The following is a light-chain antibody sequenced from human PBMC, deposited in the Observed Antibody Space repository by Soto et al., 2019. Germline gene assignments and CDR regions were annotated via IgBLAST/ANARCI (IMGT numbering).Light chain of an antibody. V-gene: IGKV1-6*01. Sequence: IKLTQYPSFLSESVGDRVTITCRASQGIRNGLGWYQQKPGKAPKLLIYGASSLHSGVPSRFSGSGSGTDFTLTISSLQPEDFATYYCLQDYNYPRTFGQGTKLDI. CDR3: LQDYNYPRT. CDR2: GAS. CDR1: QGIRNG. J-gene: IGKJ1*01.